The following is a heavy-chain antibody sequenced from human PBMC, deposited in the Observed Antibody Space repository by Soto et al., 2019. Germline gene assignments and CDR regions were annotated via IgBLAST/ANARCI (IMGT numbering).Heavy chain of an antibody. CDR2: IYYSGST. CDR3: ARPGSSWYYYYGMDV. D-gene: IGHD6-13*01. Sequence: SETLSLTCTVSGGSISSSSYYWGWIRQPPGKGLEWIGSIYYSGSTYYNPSLKSRVTISVDTSKNQFSLKLCSVTAADTAVYYCARPGSSWYYYYGMDVWGQGTTVTVSS. CDR1: GGSISSSSYY. V-gene: IGHV4-39*01. J-gene: IGHJ6*02.